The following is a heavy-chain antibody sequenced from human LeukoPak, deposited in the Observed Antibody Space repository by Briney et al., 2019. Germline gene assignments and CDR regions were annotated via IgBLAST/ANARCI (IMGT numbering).Heavy chain of an antibody. J-gene: IGHJ5*02. Sequence: ASVKVSCKASGYTFTSYGISWVRQAPGQGLEWMGWISAYNGNTNYAQKLQGRVTMTTDTSTSTACMELRSLRSDDTAVYYCARDSGYGDYVGNPWGQGTLVTVSS. D-gene: IGHD4-17*01. CDR2: ISAYNGNT. CDR3: ARDSGYGDYVGNP. CDR1: GYTFTSYG. V-gene: IGHV1-18*01.